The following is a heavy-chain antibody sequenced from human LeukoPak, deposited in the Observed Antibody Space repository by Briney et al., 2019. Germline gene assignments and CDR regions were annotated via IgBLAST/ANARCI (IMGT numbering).Heavy chain of an antibody. CDR3: ARDCSSTSCYRGGFDP. Sequence: GGSLRLSCEASGFSFSSHAMSWVRQAPGKGLEWVSEISGSGDTTYYADSVKGRFTISRDNSKNTLYLQMSSLTVEDTAVYYCARDCSSTSCYRGGFDPWGQGTLVTVSS. V-gene: IGHV3-23*01. J-gene: IGHJ5*02. CDR2: ISGSGDTT. D-gene: IGHD2-2*02. CDR1: GFSFSSHA.